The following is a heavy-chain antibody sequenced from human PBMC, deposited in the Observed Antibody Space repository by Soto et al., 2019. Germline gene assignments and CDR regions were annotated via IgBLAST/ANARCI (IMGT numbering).Heavy chain of an antibody. CDR2: ISGSGGST. V-gene: IGHV3-23*01. Sequence: EVQLLESGGGLVQPGGSLRLSCAASGFTFSSYAMSWVRQAPGKGLEWVSAISGSGGSTYYADSVKGRFTISRDNSKNTLYLQMNSLRAEDTAVYYCAKVGGRWELLTPDAFDIWGQGTMVTVSS. D-gene: IGHD1-26*01. CDR3: AKVGGRWELLTPDAFDI. J-gene: IGHJ3*02. CDR1: GFTFSSYA.